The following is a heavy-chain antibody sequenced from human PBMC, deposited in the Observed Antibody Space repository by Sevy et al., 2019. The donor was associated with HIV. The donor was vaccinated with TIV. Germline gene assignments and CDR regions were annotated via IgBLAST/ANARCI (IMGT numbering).Heavy chain of an antibody. Sequence: GGSLRLSCTGSGFTFGDYAMSWVRQAPGKGLEWVAFLKHKAYGGTLDYAASVKGRFSISRDDSKSIAHLQMNDLKTEDTAIYYCTRRKGAQSIFDYWGLGALVTVSS. V-gene: IGHV3-49*04. D-gene: IGHD1-26*01. J-gene: IGHJ4*02. CDR3: TRRKGAQSIFDY. CDR1: GFTFGDYA. CDR2: LKHKAYGGTL.